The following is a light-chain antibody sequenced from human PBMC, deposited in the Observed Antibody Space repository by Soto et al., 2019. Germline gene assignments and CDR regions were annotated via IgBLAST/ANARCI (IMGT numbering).Light chain of an antibody. J-gene: IGLJ2*01. CDR2: DVT. CDR1: SSDVGDYEH. CDR3: CSFAGTYTVI. V-gene: IGLV2-11*01. Sequence: QSALTQPPSVSGSPGQSVTISCTVTSSDVGDYEHVSWYQQAPGTAPNLLIYDVTKRPSGVPARFSGSKSGNTASLTIYGLQAEDEADYYCCSFAGTYTVIFGGGTKLTVL.